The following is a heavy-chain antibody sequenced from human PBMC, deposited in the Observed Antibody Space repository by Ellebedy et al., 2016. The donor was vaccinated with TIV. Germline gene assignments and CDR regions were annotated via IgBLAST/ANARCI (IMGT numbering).Heavy chain of an antibody. D-gene: IGHD6-6*01. Sequence: GGSLRLSCAASGFTLSSYWMYWVRQAPGKVLEWVANIKQDANEKYYVDSVKGRFTISRDNAQNSLYLQMDSLTAEDTAVYYCARGGPRREQLPEYWGRGTLVTVSS. V-gene: IGHV3-7*03. CDR2: IKQDANEK. CDR3: ARGGPRREQLPEY. J-gene: IGHJ4*02. CDR1: GFTLSSYW.